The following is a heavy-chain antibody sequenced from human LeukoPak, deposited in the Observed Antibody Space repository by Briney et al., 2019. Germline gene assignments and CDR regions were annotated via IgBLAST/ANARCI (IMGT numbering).Heavy chain of an antibody. CDR3: ARVYCSSTSCYKREDAFDI. CDR2: INPNSGGT. Sequence: GASVKVSCKASGYTFTSYGISWVRQAPGQGLEWMGWINPNSGGTNYAQKFQGRVTMTRDTSISTAYMELSRLRSDDTAVYYCARVYCSSTSCYKREDAFDIWGQGTMVTVSS. J-gene: IGHJ3*02. D-gene: IGHD2-2*02. CDR1: GYTFTSYG. V-gene: IGHV1-2*02.